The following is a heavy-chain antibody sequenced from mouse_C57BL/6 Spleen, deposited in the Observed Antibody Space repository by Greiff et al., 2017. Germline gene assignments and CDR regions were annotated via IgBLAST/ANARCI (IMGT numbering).Heavy chain of an antibody. V-gene: IGHV10-1*01. CDR1: GFSFNTYA. Sequence: EVQLVESGGGLVQPKGSLKLSCAASGFSFNTYAMNWVRQAPGKGLEWVARIRSKSNNYATYYADSVKDRFTISRDDSESMLYLQMNNLKTEDTAMYACERGDCDGYYAMDYWGQGTSVTVSS. CDR2: IRSKSNNYAT. CDR3: ERGDCDGYYAMDY. J-gene: IGHJ4*01.